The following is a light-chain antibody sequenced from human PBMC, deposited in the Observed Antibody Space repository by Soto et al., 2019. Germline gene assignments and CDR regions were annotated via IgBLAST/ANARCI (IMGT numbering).Light chain of an antibody. CDR1: SSNIGSNT. CDR3: AAWDDSLNGYV. CDR2: SNN. Sequence: QSVLTQPPSASGTPGQRVTISCSGSSSNIGSNTVNWYQQLPGAAPKLLIYSNNQRPSGVPDRFSGYKSGTSASLAISGLPSEDEADYYCAAWDDSLNGYVFGTGTKLTVL. V-gene: IGLV1-44*01. J-gene: IGLJ1*01.